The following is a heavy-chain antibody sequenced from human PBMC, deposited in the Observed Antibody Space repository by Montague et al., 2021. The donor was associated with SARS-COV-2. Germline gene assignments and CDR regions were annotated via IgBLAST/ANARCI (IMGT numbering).Heavy chain of an antibody. J-gene: IGHJ3*02. CDR3: ARTWRFGQSYGLDI. D-gene: IGHD3-16*01. V-gene: IGHV4-59*01. CDR2: AYYVPGTNSANT. CDR1: GDSISSYY. Sequence: SETLSLTCSVSGDSISSYYYNWIRQTPGKGLEWIGYAYYVPGTNSANTNSNPSLKRRVTISLDTSENQFSLKLSSVTAADTAVYYCARTWRFGQSYGLDIWGQGTMVTVSS.